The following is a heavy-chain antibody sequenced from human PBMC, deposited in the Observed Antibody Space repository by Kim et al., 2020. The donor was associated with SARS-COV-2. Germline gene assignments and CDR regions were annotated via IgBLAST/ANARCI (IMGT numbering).Heavy chain of an antibody. J-gene: IGHJ6*02. CDR1: GFTFSGSG. V-gene: IGHV3-73*01. CDR3: TREGDYYGMDV. CDR2: IRSKVNSYAT. Sequence: GGSLRLSCAASGFTFSGSGMHWVRQASGKGLEWVGRIRSKVNSYATAYAASVKGRFTISRDDSKNMVYLQMNSLKTEDTAVYYCTREGDYYGMDVWGQGTTVTVSS.